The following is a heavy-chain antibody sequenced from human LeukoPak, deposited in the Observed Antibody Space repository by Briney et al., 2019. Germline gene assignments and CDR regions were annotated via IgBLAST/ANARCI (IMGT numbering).Heavy chain of an antibody. Sequence: GGSLRLSCAASGFTFSSYAMSWVRQAPGKGLEWVSAISGSGGSTYYADSVKGRFTISRDNSKNTLYPQMNSLRAEDTAVYYCAKDLLVGAIWGDDAFDIWGQGTMVTVSS. CDR3: AKDLLVGAIWGDDAFDI. J-gene: IGHJ3*02. CDR2: ISGSGGST. CDR1: GFTFSSYA. V-gene: IGHV3-23*01. D-gene: IGHD1-26*01.